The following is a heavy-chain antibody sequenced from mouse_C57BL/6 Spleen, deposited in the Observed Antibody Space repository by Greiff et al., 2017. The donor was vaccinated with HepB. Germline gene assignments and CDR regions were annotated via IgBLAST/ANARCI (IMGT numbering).Heavy chain of an antibody. Sequence: ESGPGLVKPSQSLSLTCSVTGYSITSGYYWNWIRQFPGNKLEWMGYISYDGSNNYNPSLKNRISITRDTSKNQFFLKLNSVTTEDTATYSCARPTTVVPFAYWGQGTLVTVSA. CDR2: ISYDGSN. CDR3: ARPTTVVPFAY. CDR1: GYSITSGYY. V-gene: IGHV3-6*01. J-gene: IGHJ3*01. D-gene: IGHD1-1*01.